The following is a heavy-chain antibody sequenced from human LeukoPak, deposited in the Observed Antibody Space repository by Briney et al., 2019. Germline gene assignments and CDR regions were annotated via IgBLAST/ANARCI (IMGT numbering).Heavy chain of an antibody. CDR3: ARDLGYYYDSSGSDAFDI. CDR2: IIPILGIA. J-gene: IGHJ3*02. CDR1: GGTFRSYA. Sequence: SVKVSCKASGGTFRSYAISWVRQAPGQGLEWMGRIIPILGIANYAQKFQGRVTITADKSTSTAYMELRSLRSDDTAVYYCARDLGYYYDSSGSDAFDIWGQGTMVTVSS. D-gene: IGHD3-22*01. V-gene: IGHV1-69*04.